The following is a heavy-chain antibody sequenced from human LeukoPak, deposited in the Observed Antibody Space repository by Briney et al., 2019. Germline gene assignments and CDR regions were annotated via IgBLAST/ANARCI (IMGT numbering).Heavy chain of an antibody. V-gene: IGHV1-69*13. D-gene: IGHD2-2*02. J-gene: IGHJ4*02. CDR2: IIPIFGTA. CDR3: ARAPLPATAIARYYFDY. Sequence: ASVKVSCKASGGTFSSYAISWVGQAPGQGLEWMGGIIPIFGTANYAQKFQGRVTITAEESTSIAYMELSSLRSEDTAVYYCARAPLPATAIARYYFDYWGQGTLVTVSS. CDR1: GGTFSSYA.